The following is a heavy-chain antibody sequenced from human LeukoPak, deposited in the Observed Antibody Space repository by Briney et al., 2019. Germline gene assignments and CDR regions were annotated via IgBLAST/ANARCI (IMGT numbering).Heavy chain of an antibody. CDR2: IYTSGST. Sequence: SETLSLTCTVSGGSVSSYYWSWIRQPAGKGLEWIGRIYTSGSTNYNPSLKSRVTMSVDTSKNQFSLKLSSVTAADTAVYYCARSIDYYDSSGPDYWGQGTLVTVSS. V-gene: IGHV4-4*07. D-gene: IGHD3-22*01. CDR3: ARSIDYYDSSGPDY. J-gene: IGHJ4*02. CDR1: GGSVSSYY.